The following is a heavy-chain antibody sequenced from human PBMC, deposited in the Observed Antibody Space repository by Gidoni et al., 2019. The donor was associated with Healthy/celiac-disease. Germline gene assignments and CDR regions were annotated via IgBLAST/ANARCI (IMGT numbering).Heavy chain of an antibody. D-gene: IGHD6-19*01. CDR1: GGTFSSYA. V-gene: IGHV1-69*12. CDR2: IIPIFGTA. CDR3: ARDMVVAVAPRYYYYYGMDV. J-gene: IGHJ6*02. Sequence: QVQLVQSGAEVKKPGSSVKVSCKASGGTFSSYAISWVRPAPGQGLESMGGIIPIFGTANYAQKFQGRVTITADESTSTAYMELSSLRSEDTAVYYCARDMVVAVAPRYYYYYGMDVWGQGTTVTVSS.